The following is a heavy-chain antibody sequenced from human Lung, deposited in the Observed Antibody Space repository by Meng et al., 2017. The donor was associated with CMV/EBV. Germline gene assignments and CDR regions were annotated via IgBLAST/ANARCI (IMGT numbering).Heavy chain of an antibody. CDR1: GFTFSAFA. CDR2: VSGSGDNR. D-gene: IGHD5-12*01. Sequence: GESLKISCAASGFTFSAFAMSWARQAPGKGLEWVSSVSGSGDNRYYADNVKGRFTMSRDNSKKTVYLEMSSLRAEDTALYYCAKDRNIVTTSFDSWDQGTAVTVSS. CDR3: AKDRNIVTTSFDS. J-gene: IGHJ4*02. V-gene: IGHV3-23*01.